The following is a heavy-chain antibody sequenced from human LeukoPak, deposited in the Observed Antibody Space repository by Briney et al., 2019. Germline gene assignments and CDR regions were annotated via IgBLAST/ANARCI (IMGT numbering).Heavy chain of an antibody. D-gene: IGHD6-19*01. V-gene: IGHV4-59*01. J-gene: IGHJ5*02. Sequence: PSETLSLTCTVSGASISCSYWSWIRQPPGKGLEWIGYIYYSGTTKYNPSLKSRVTISVDTSKNQFSLKVNSVAAADTAVYYCARGQPQRYSSGWYVNWFDPWGQGTLVTVSS. CDR3: ARGQPQRYSSGWYVNWFDP. CDR2: IYYSGTT. CDR1: GASISCSY.